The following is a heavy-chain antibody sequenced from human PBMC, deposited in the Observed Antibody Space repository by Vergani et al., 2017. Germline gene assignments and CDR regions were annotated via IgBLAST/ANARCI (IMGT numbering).Heavy chain of an antibody. CDR3: ARRRWDNWYFDL. J-gene: IGHJ2*01. Sequence: LQLQKSGPGLVKPSETLSLICTVSGGSINPSSSFWGWIRQSPGKGLEWIWSINYVGRTYYIPSLQSRATVVVATSKNQFSLNLTSVTAADTAVYYCARRRWDNWYFDLWGRGTLVTVSS. CDR1: GGSINPSSSF. CDR2: INYVGRT. V-gene: IGHV4-39*01. D-gene: IGHD1-26*01.